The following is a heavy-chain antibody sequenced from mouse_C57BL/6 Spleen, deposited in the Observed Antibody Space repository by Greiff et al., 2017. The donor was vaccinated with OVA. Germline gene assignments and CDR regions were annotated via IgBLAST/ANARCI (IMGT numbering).Heavy chain of an antibody. J-gene: IGHJ3*01. CDR2: IDPETGGT. CDR1: GYTFTDYE. D-gene: IGHD1-1*01. Sequence: VQLQESGAELVRPGASVTLSCKASGYTFTDYEMHWVKQTPVHGLEWIGAIDPETGGTAYNQKFKGKAILTADKSSSTAYMELRSLTSEDSAVYYGTMGYYGSSPFAYWGQGTLVTVSA. V-gene: IGHV1-15*01. CDR3: TMGYYGSSPFAY.